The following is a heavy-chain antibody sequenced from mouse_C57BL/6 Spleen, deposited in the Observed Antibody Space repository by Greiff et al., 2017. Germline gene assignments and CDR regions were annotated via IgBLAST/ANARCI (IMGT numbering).Heavy chain of an antibody. CDR3: TTASWDWYFDV. D-gene: IGHD6-1*01. V-gene: IGHV1-5*01. Sequence: VQLQQSGTVLARPGASVKMSCKTSGYTFTSYWMNWVKQRPGQGLEWIGAIYPGNSDTSYNQKFKGKAKLTAVTSASTAYMELSSLTNEDSAVYYCTTASWDWYFDVWGTGTTVTVSS. CDR1: GYTFTSYW. J-gene: IGHJ1*03. CDR2: IYPGNSDT.